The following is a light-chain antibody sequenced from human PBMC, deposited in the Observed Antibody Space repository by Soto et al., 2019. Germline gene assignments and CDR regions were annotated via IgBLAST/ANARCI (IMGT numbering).Light chain of an antibody. CDR1: SSDVDGYNY. V-gene: IGLV2-11*01. J-gene: IGLJ3*02. CDR3: CSYAGSYTLV. CDR2: DVS. Sequence: QSALTQPRSVSGSPGQSVTISCTGTSSDVDGYNYVSWYQHHPVKAPKLMIYDVSRRPSGVPDRFSGSKSGNTASLTISGLQAEDEADYYCCSYAGSYTLVFGGGTKVTVL.